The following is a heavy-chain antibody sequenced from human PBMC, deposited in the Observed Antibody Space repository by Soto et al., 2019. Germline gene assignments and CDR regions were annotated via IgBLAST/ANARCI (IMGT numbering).Heavy chain of an antibody. Sequence: QVKLVESGGGVVQPGRSLRLSCAASGFTFSSYGMHWVRQAAGKGLEWVAVISPDGSNKDYADSVKGRFTISRDNSKNTLYLQMNSLRVEDTAVYYFGKPLSSLQWPPFDPWGHGTLVTVSS. CDR3: GKPLSSLQWPPFDP. J-gene: IGHJ5*02. CDR2: ISPDGSNK. CDR1: GFTFSSYG. D-gene: IGHD6-19*01. V-gene: IGHV3-30*18.